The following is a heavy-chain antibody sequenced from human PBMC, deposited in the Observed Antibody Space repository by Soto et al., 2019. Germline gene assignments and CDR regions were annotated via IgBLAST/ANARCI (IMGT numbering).Heavy chain of an antibody. CDR2: ISGSGGNST. J-gene: IGHJ4*02. CDR3: AKGGGSCCFDN. Sequence: EVQLLESGGGLVQPGGSLRLSCAASGFTFSTYAMSWVRQAPGKGLEWVSAISGSGGNSTFYGDSVKGRFTISRDNSKTTWYLQMNSRGAEDTAVYYCAKGGGSCCFDNWGQGTLVTVSS. CDR1: GFTFSTYA. V-gene: IGHV3-23*01. D-gene: IGHD2-15*01.